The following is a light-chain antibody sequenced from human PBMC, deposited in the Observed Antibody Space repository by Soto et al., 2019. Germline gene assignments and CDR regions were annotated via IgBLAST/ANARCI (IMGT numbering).Light chain of an antibody. J-gene: IGKJ1*01. CDR2: GAS. Sequence: EIVMTQSPATLSVSPGERATLSCRASQSVSSNLAWYQQKPGQAPRLLIYGASTRATGIPARFSVSGSGTEFTLNISSLQSEDVSVYYCQQYNNWPRTFRQGTKGAIK. CDR1: QSVSSN. CDR3: QQYNNWPRT. V-gene: IGKV3-15*01.